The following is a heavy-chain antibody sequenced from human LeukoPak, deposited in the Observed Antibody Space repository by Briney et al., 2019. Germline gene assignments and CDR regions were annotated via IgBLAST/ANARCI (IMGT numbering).Heavy chain of an antibody. D-gene: IGHD3-10*02. CDR3: ARDTMLGMGNP. J-gene: IGHJ5*02. CDR1: GFTFSGLW. CDR2: INNDGSGA. Sequence: GGSLRLSCAASGFTFSGLWMHWVRQPPGKGLVWVSRINNDGSGANYADSVKGRFTISRDNAKNTLYLQMNSLRAEDTAVYYCARDTMLGMGNPWGQGTLVTVSS. V-gene: IGHV3-74*01.